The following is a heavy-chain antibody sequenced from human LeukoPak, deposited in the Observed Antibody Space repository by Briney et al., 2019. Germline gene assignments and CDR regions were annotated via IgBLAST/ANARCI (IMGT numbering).Heavy chain of an antibody. CDR3: ARGLGENYYYYVMDV. Sequence: VASVKVSCKASGYTFTSYDINWVRQATGQGLEWMGWMNPNSGNTGYAQNFQGRVIMTRNTSISTAYMELSSLRSEDTAVYYCARGLGENYYYYVMDVWGQGTTVTVSS. CDR1: GYTFTSYD. V-gene: IGHV1-8*01. D-gene: IGHD3-10*01. J-gene: IGHJ6*02. CDR2: MNPNSGNT.